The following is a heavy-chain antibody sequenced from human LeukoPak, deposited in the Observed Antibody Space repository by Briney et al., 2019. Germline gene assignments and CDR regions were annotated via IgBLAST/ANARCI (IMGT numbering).Heavy chain of an antibody. CDR2: TSPDDSDT. CDR3: ARQTKNWFDP. V-gene: IGHV5-51*01. D-gene: IGHD1/OR15-1a*01. CDR1: GYSFTDDYW. Sequence: GESLKISCKVSGYSFTDDYWIGWVRQMPGKGLEWMGITSPDDSDTRYSPSFQGQVTISADKSISTAYLQWSSLKASDTAMYYCARQTKNWFDPWGQGTLVTVSS. J-gene: IGHJ5*02.